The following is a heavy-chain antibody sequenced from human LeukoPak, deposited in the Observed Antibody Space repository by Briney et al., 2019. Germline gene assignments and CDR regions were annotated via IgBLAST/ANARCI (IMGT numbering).Heavy chain of an antibody. CDR3: ARLDEYGGSLPFDY. CDR2: IYYSGST. V-gene: IGHV4-39*01. D-gene: IGHD1-26*01. J-gene: IGHJ4*02. CDR1: GGSISSSSYY. Sequence: SETLSLTCTVSGGSISSSSYYWGWIRQPPGKGLEWIGSIYYSGSTYYNPSLKSRVTISVDTSKNQFSLKLSSVTAADTAVYYCARLDEYGGSLPFDYWGQGTLVTVSS.